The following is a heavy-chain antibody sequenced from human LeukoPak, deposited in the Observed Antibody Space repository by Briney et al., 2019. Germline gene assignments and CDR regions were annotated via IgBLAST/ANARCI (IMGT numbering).Heavy chain of an antibody. CDR2: INHSGST. CDR1: GGSISSYY. Sequence: SETLSLTCTVSGGSISSYYWSWIRQPPGKGLEWIGEINHSGSTNYNPSLKSRVTISVDTSKNQFSLKLSSVTAADTAVYYCARLTDLEYSSSENDAFDIWGQGTMVTVSS. D-gene: IGHD6-6*01. J-gene: IGHJ3*02. CDR3: ARLTDLEYSSSENDAFDI. V-gene: IGHV4-34*01.